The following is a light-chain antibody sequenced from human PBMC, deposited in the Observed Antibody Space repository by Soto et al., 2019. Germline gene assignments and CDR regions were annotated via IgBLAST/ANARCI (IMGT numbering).Light chain of an antibody. Sequence: QSVLTQPPSVSGAPGQRVTISCTGSSSNIGAGYDVHWYQQLPGAAPKLLIYVNSNRPSGVPDRFSGSKSGTSASLAITGLQAEDEADYYCQSYDRSLSVVFGGGIKLTVL. CDR1: SSNIGAGYD. CDR3: QSYDRSLSVV. J-gene: IGLJ2*01. CDR2: VNS. V-gene: IGLV1-40*01.